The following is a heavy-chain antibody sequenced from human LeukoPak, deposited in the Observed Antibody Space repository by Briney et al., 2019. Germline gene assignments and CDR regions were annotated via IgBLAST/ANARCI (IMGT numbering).Heavy chain of an antibody. CDR1: GFTFSGFA. V-gene: IGHV3-73*01. CDR2: IRSKANSYAT. D-gene: IGHD3-22*01. J-gene: IGHJ4*02. Sequence: GGSLRLSCAASGFTFSGFAMHWVRQASGKGLEWVGRIRSKANSYATAYAASVKGRFTISRDDSKNTAYLQMNSLKTEDTAVYYCTGEIYDSSGYYYFGYWGQGTLVTVSS. CDR3: TGEIYDSSGYYYFGY.